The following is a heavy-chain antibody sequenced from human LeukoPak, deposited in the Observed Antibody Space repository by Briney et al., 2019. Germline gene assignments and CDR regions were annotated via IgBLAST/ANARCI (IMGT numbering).Heavy chain of an antibody. D-gene: IGHD6-13*01. J-gene: IGHJ4*02. V-gene: IGHV4-38-2*02. Sequence: PSETLSLTCTVSGYSISSGYYWGWIRQPPGKGLEWIGNIYHSGSTYYNPSLKSRATYSVNTSKNQFSLKLNSVTAADTAVYYCARDRGVAAAVTFDYWGQGTLVTVSS. CDR2: IYHSGST. CDR3: ARDRGVAAAVTFDY. CDR1: GYSISSGYY.